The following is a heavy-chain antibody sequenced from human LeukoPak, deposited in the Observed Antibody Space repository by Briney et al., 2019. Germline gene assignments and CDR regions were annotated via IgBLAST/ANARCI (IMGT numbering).Heavy chain of an antibody. D-gene: IGHD6-13*01. CDR3: AHSRAWIAAAGYFDY. CDR2: IYWDDDK. CDR1: GFSLSTSGVG. J-gene: IGHJ4*02. Sequence: SGPTLVKPTQPLTLTCTFSGFSLSTSGVGVGWIRQPPGKALEWLALIYWDDDKRYSPSLKSRLTITKDTSKNQVVLTMTNMDPVDTATYYCAHSRAWIAAAGYFDYWGQGTLVTVSS. V-gene: IGHV2-5*02.